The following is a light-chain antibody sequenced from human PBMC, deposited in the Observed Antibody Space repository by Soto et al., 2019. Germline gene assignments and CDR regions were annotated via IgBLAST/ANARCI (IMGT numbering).Light chain of an antibody. Sequence: EIVLTQSPATLSWSPGERATLSCRASQSVSSGFLAWYQQKPGQAPRLLIYGASGRATGIPGRFSGSGSGTHFTLTINRLEPEDVAVYYCQQYDTSPPMYTFGQGTKVDIK. CDR2: GAS. CDR3: QQYDTSPPMYT. V-gene: IGKV3-20*01. J-gene: IGKJ2*01. CDR1: QSVSSGF.